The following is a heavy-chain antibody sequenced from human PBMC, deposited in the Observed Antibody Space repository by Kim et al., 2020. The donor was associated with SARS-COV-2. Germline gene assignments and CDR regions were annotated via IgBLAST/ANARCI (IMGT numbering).Heavy chain of an antibody. CDR2: FYFTGTT. V-gene: IGHV4-39*01. J-gene: IGHJ5*02. CDR3: ARFHYGDYVKFFDP. D-gene: IGHD4-17*01. Sequence: SETLSLTCTVSGASITSNTYCWDWIRQSPGKGLEWIGTFYFTGTTYFNPSLKSRATISVDTSRSQFSLKLTSVTATDTAVYFCARFHYGDYVKFFDPWGQGTLSPSP. CDR1: GASITSNTYC.